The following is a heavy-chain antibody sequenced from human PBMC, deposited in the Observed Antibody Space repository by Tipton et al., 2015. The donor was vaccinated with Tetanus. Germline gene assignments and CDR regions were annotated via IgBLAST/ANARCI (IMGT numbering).Heavy chain of an antibody. J-gene: IGHJ4*02. V-gene: IGHV4-31*03. D-gene: IGHD2-21*01. Sequence: PGLVKPSETLSLTCTVSGDSFSGGGYWTWIRQHPGKGLEWIGYIYYSGHTHYNPSLRGRVDISLDTSQNQVSLNLRSVTAADTAVYYCAKDRLCGGECYSLWGRGTLVTVSS. CDR3: AKDRLCGGECYSL. CDR2: IYYSGHT. CDR1: GDSFSGGGY.